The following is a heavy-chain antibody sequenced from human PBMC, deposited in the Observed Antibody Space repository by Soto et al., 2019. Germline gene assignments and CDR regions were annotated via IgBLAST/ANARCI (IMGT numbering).Heavy chain of an antibody. D-gene: IGHD2-15*01. J-gene: IGHJ5*02. CDR1: GGPISSYY. Sequence: SETLSLTCTVSGGPISSYYWSWIRQPPGAGLEWIGYIYYSGSTNYNPSLKSRVTISVDTSKNQFSLKVSSVTAADTAVYYCARDRPYCSGGSCYSGGWFDPWGQGTLVTVSS. CDR3: ARDRPYCSGGSCYSGGWFDP. CDR2: IYYSGST. V-gene: IGHV4-59*01.